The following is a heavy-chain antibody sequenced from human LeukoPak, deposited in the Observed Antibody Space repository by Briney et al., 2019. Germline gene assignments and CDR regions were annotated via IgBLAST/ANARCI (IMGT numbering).Heavy chain of an antibody. CDR2: IYSTGST. CDR3: ASGYYEYFQH. D-gene: IGHD2-15*01. CDR1: GGFISSYY. Sequence: PSETLSLTCTVSGGFISSYYWSWIRQPPGKGLEWIGYIYSTGSTNYNPSLKSRVTISVDTSKNQFSLKLSSVTAADTAVYYCASGYYEYFQHWGQGTLVTVPS. V-gene: IGHV4-59*01. J-gene: IGHJ1*01.